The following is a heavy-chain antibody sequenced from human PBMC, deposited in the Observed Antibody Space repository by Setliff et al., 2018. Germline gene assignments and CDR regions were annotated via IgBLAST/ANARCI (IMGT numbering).Heavy chain of an antibody. CDR3: ARDHMGIHERRWSLGYDY. J-gene: IGHJ4*02. V-gene: IGHV7-4-1*02. Sequence: ASVKVSCKASGYTFSSYGVHWVRQAPGQRLEWMGWINTNTGNPTYAQGFTGRFVFSLDTSVSTAYLQISSLKAEDTAVYYCARDHMGIHERRWSLGYDYWGQGTLVTVSS. CDR2: INTNTGNP. D-gene: IGHD1-1*01. CDR1: GYTFSSYG.